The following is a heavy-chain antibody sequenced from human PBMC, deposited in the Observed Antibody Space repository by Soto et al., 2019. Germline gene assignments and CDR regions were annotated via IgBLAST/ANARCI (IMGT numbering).Heavy chain of an antibody. D-gene: IGHD5-18*01. CDR2: INPSGGST. CDR1: VYSFPRYY. J-gene: IGHJ4*02. Sequence: ASVKVSCKASVYSFPRYYMHWVRQAPAQGREGMGIINPSGGSTSYAQKFQGRVTMTRDTSTSTVYMELSSLRSEDRAVYYCALIVDTAMGSDYWGQGTLVTVSS. CDR3: ALIVDTAMGSDY. V-gene: IGHV1-46*01.